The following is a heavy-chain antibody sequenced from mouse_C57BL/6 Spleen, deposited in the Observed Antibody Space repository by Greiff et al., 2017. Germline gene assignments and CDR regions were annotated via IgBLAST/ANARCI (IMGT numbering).Heavy chain of an antibody. V-gene: IGHV5-17*01. D-gene: IGHD2-4*01. Sequence: EVQRVETGGGLVKPGGSLKLSCAASGFTFSDYGMHWVRQAPEKGLEWVAYISSGSSTIYYADTVKGRFTISRDNAKNTLFLQMTSLRSEDTAMYYCARDDDYDGRYFDVWGTGTTVTVSS. CDR1: GFTFSDYG. CDR2: ISSGSSTI. J-gene: IGHJ1*03. CDR3: ARDDDYDGRYFDV.